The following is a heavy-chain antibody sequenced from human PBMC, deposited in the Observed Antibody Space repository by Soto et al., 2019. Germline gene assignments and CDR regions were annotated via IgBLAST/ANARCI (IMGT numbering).Heavy chain of an antibody. D-gene: IGHD3-16*01. CDR1: GGSISSGDYY. V-gene: IGHV4-30-4*01. Sequence: LSKTLSLTCTVSGGSISSGDYYWSWIRQPPGKGLEWIGYIYYSGSTYYNPSLKSRVSISVDTSKIQFSLKLSSVTAADTAVYYCASHDYAHYGMDVWGQGTTVTVSS. CDR2: IYYSGST. CDR3: ASHDYAHYGMDV. J-gene: IGHJ6*02.